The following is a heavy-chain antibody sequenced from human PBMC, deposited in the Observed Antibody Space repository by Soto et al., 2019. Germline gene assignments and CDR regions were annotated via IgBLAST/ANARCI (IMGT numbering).Heavy chain of an antibody. CDR2: INPKSGGT. D-gene: IGHD3-9*01. CDR3: ARELGGYFDWQEHD. CDR1: GYTFTGYY. V-gene: IGHV1-2*02. Sequence: ASVKVSCKASGYTFTGYYMHWVRQAPGQGLEWMGWINPKSGGTNYAQRFQDRVTMTRETSISTAYMELSRLRYDDTAVYHCARELGGYFDWQEHDWGQGTLVTVSS. J-gene: IGHJ4*02.